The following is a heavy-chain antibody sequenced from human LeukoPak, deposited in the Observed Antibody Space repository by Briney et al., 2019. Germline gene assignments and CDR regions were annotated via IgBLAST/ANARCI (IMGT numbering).Heavy chain of an antibody. Sequence: GGSLRLSCTASGFTFGDYAMSWFRQAPGKGLEWVGFIRSKAYGGTTEYAASVKGRFTISRDDSKGIAYLQMNSLKTEDTAVYYCTRVFERFGDPEYYFDYWGQGTLVTVSS. J-gene: IGHJ4*02. CDR1: GFTFGDYA. CDR2: IRSKAYGGTT. V-gene: IGHV3-49*03. CDR3: TRVFERFGDPEYYFDY. D-gene: IGHD3-10*01.